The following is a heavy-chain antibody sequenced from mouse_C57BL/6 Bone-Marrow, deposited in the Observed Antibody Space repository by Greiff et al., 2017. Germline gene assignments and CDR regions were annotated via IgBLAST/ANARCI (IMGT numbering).Heavy chain of an antibody. CDR3: ASKEYGYGDV. V-gene: IGHV1-54*01. Sequence: VHLVQSGAELVRPGTSVKVSCKASGYAFTNYLIEWVKQRPGQGLEWIGVINPGSGGTNYNEKFKGKATLTADKSSSTAYMQLSSLTSEDSAVYFCASKEYGYGDVWGTGTTVTVSS. J-gene: IGHJ1*03. CDR1: GYAFTNYL. CDR2: INPGSGGT.